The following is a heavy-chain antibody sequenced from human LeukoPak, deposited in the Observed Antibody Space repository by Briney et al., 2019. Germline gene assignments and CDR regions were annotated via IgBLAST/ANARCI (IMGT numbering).Heavy chain of an antibody. J-gene: IGHJ4*02. D-gene: IGHD3-10*01. CDR1: GGSISSYY. CDR3: ARRRWFGELDY. CDR2: INHSGST. V-gene: IGHV4-34*01. Sequence: SETLSLTCTVSGGSISSYYWSWIRQPPGKGLEWIGEINHSGSTNYNPSLKSRVTISVDTSKNQFSLKLSSVTAADTAAYYCARRRWFGELDYWGQGTLVTVSS.